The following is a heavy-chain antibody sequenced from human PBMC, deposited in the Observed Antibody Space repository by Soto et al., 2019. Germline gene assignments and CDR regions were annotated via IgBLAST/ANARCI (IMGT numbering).Heavy chain of an antibody. D-gene: IGHD6-13*01. V-gene: IGHV3-15*01. CDR3: SAYITAAGTLGY. CDR2: IKNKAHGGTT. CDR1: GFSGLTFSNAW. Sequence: GGSLRLSCTTSGFSGLTFSNAWLTWVRQVPGKGLEWVGRIKNKAHGGTTDYAAPVRGRFTVSRDDSKDTLYLQMNSLETEDTAVYYCSAYITAAGTLGYCGQGTLLTVSS. J-gene: IGHJ4*02.